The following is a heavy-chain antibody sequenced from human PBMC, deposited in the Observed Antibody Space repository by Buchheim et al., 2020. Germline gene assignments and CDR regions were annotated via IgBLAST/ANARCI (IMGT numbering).Heavy chain of an antibody. D-gene: IGHD3-3*01. CDR1: GFTFSSYW. V-gene: IGHV3-74*01. CDR2: INSDGSST. CDR3: ARGDPVLSGYYPYYYGMDV. Sequence: EVQLVESGGGLVQPGGSLRLSCAASGFTFSSYWMHWVCQAPGKGLVWVSRINSDGSSTSYADSVKGRFTISRDNAKNTLYLQMNSLRAEDTAVYYCARGDPVLSGYYPYYYGMDVWGQGTT. J-gene: IGHJ6*02.